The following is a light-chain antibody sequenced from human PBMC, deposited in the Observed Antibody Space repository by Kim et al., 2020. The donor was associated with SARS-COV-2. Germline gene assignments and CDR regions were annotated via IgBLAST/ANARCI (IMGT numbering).Light chain of an antibody. Sequence: QSALTQPASVSGSPGQSITISCTGTSSDVGDYNYVSWYQQHPGKAPKLMIFDVTNRPSGVSNRFSGSKSGNTASLTISGLQAEDEADYYCSSNTTSSPLDFGTGTKVTVL. CDR2: DVT. CDR3: SSNTTSSPLD. CDR1: SSDVGDYNY. V-gene: IGLV2-14*03. J-gene: IGLJ1*01.